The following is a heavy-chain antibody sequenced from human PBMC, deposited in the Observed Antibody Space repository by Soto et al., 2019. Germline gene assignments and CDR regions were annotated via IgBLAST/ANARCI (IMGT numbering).Heavy chain of an antibody. Sequence: VGSLGLSCADSGFSFKDYYMTWMRQTPEKGLEWISTITSSGGNAYYAASVKGRVTISSDNAHNSLYLQMSGLRAEDTALYYCARDMYANYLNYFDLWGQGTLVTVSS. J-gene: IGHJ5*02. D-gene: IGHD2-8*01. CDR2: ITSSGGNA. CDR3: ARDMYANYLNYFDL. V-gene: IGHV3-11*01. CDR1: GFSFKDYY.